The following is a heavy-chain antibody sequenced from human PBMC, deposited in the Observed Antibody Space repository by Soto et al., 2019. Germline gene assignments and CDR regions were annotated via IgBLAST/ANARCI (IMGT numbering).Heavy chain of an antibody. CDR2: IYYSGST. V-gene: IGHV4-39*07. CDR1: GGSISSGPYS. D-gene: IGHD6-6*01. CDR3: ARLDASL. Sequence: SETLSLTCTVSGGSISSGPYSWGWIRQPPGKGLEWIGYIYYSGSTHYNPSLESRVTISVDTSKNQFSLKLSSVTAADTAVYYCARLDASLWGQGTLVTVSS. J-gene: IGHJ4*02.